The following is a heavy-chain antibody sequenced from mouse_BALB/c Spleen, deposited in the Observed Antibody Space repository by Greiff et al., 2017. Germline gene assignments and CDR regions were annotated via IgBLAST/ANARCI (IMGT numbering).Heavy chain of an antibody. D-gene: IGHD1-1*01. CDR3: ARFGYYGSSHFDY. CDR2: ISSGSSTI. CDR1: GFTFSSFG. V-gene: IGHV5-17*02. J-gene: IGHJ2*01. Sequence: EVKLMESGGGLVQPGGSRKLSCAASGFTFSSFGMHWVRQAPEKGLEWVAYISSGSSTIYYADTVKGRFTISRDNPKNTLFLQMTSLRSEDTAMYYCARFGYYGSSHFDYWGQGTTLTVSS.